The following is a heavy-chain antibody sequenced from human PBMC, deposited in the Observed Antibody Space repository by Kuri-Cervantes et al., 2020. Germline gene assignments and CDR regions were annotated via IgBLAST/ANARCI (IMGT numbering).Heavy chain of an antibody. V-gene: IGHV5-51*01. D-gene: IGHD1-26*01. J-gene: IGHJ4*02. Sequence: KVSCKGSGYSFTSYWIGWVRQMPGKGLEWMGIIYPGDSDTRYSPSFQGQVTISADKSISTVYLQWSSLKASDTAMYYCARAVGSISFYSDYWGQGTLVTVSS. CDR3: ARAVGSISFYSDY. CDR2: IYPGDSDT. CDR1: GYSFTSYW.